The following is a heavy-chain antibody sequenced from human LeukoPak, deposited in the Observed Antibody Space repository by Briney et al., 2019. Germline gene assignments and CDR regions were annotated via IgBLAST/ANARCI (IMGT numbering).Heavy chain of an antibody. CDR1: GGSISSGSYF. V-gene: IGHV4-61*02. CDR3: ARSSGWSPIDY. CDR2: IYTSGST. D-gene: IGHD6-19*01. Sequence: SETLSLTCTVSGGSISSGSYFWSWIRQPAGKGLEWIGRIYTSGSTNYNPSLKSRVTISLDTSKNQFSLKLSSVTAADTAVYYCARSSGWSPIDYWGQGTLVTVSS. J-gene: IGHJ4*02.